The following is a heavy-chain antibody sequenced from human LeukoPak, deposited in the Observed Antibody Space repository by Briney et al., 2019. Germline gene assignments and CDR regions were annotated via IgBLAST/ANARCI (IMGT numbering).Heavy chain of an antibody. V-gene: IGHV3-7*02. CDR3: ARVDGSGSIPDY. CDR1: GFSLSRYW. J-gene: IGHJ4*02. D-gene: IGHD3-22*01. Sequence: HPGGSLRLSCAASGFSLSRYWMSWVRHAPGKGLERVASIKEDGSEKYYVDSMMGRSTTSGENAKKSLYLQMNSLRAEDTGVYYCARVDGSGSIPDYWGEGTLVIVSS. CDR2: IKEDGSEK.